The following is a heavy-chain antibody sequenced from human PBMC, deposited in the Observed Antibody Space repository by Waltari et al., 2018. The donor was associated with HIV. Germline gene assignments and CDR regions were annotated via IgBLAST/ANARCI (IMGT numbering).Heavy chain of an antibody. V-gene: IGHV4-38-2*01. D-gene: IGHD2-21*02. CDR3: ARGGRLVTAMDFDY. CDR2: IYNSGST. Sequence: QVQLQESGPGLVKPSETLSLTCAVSGYSISSGYYWGWIRQPPGKGLEWIGSIYNSGSTYYNPSLKSRVTISVDTSKNQFSLKLSSVTAADTAVYYCARGGRLVTAMDFDYWGQGTLVTVSS. CDR1: GYSISSGYY. J-gene: IGHJ4*02.